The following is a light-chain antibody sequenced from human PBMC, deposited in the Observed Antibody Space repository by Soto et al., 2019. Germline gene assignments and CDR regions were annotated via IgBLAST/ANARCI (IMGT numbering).Light chain of an antibody. CDR1: QGIGDT. V-gene: IGKV3-15*01. CDR3: QPYNNWPLT. J-gene: IGKJ4*01. CDR2: DTS. Sequence: EVVMRQSPATLSVSPGDGAILSCRASQGIGDTLAWYQHKPGQTPRLLIYDTSTMATGVPTRFSGSRSGAEFPLTINSLQSEDFAVYYCQPYNNWPLTFGGGTKVEIK.